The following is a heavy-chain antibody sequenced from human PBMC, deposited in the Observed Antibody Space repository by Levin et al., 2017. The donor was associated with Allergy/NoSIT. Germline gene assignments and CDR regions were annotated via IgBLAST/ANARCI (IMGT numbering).Heavy chain of an antibody. V-gene: IGHV3-20*04. D-gene: IGHD3-10*01. CDR2: INWNGGST. Sequence: GGSLRLSCAASGFTFDDYGMSWVRQAPGKGLEWVSGINWNGGSTGYADSVKGRFTISRDNAKNTLYLQMNSLRAEDTAVYYCARVSGTPRGSSDYWGQGTLVTVSS. J-gene: IGHJ4*02. CDR1: GFTFDDYG. CDR3: ARVSGTPRGSSDY.